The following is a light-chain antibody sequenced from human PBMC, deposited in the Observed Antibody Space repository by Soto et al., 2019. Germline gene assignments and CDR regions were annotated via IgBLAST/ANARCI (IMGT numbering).Light chain of an antibody. J-gene: IGKJ3*01. V-gene: IGKV3-20*01. CDR1: QSINSKS. CDR3: QHYGGSFS. Sequence: DIVLTQSPGTLPVSPGEGPTVSCRGSQSINSKSLVWYQRKFGQAPRLLTYNTSSGSTGIPDRFSGSGSGTDFTLSISGLEPEDFAVYYCQHYGGSFSFGPGAKVDFK. CDR2: NTS.